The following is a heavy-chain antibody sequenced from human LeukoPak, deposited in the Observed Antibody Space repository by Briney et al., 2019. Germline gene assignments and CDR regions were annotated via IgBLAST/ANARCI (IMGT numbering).Heavy chain of an antibody. CDR2: VHLSGAT. D-gene: IGHD1-26*01. CDR1: GGSITTTNW. V-gene: IGHV4-4*02. Sequence: PSGTLSLTCAVSGGSITTTNWWSWVRQPPGKGLEWIGEVHLSGATNYNPSLESRVSMSIDKSKNHLSLEVTSVTAADTAIYYCTRESGAFSPFGFWGQGTLLTVSS. J-gene: IGHJ4*02. CDR3: TRESGAFSPFGF.